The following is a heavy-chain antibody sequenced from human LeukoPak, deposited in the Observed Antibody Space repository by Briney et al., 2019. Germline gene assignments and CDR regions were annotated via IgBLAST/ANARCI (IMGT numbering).Heavy chain of an antibody. D-gene: IGHD3-22*01. CDR3: ARLGANYYDSSGYYSGFDY. CDR2: IYPGDSDT. J-gene: IGHJ4*02. V-gene: IGHV5-51*03. Sequence: GESLKISCKGSGNSFTSYWIGWVRQMPGKGLEWMGIIYPGDSDTRYSPSFQGQVTISADKSISTAYLQWSSLKASDTAMYYCARLGANYYDSSGYYSGFDYWGQGTLVTVSS. CDR1: GNSFTSYW.